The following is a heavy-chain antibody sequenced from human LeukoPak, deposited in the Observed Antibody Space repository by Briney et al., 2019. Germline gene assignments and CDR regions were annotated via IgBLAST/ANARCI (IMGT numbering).Heavy chain of an antibody. CDR1: GFTFSRQW. CDR2: INPDGSDK. Sequence: GGSLTLSCAASGFTFSRQWMSWVRQAPGKGLEWVANINPDGSDKYYVDSVKGRFTISRDNAKSSLYLQMNSLRAEDTAVYYCAKGFYDNSASGVFDIWGQGTMVTVSS. CDR3: AKGFYDNSASGVFDI. V-gene: IGHV3-7*05. J-gene: IGHJ3*02. D-gene: IGHD3-22*01.